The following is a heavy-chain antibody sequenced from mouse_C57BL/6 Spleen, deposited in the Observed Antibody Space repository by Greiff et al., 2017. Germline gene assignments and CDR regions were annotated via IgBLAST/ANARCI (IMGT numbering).Heavy chain of an antibody. J-gene: IGHJ3*01. Sequence: QVQLQQSGPELVKPGASVKISCKASGYAFSSSWMNWVKQRPGKGLEWIGRIYPGDGDTNYNRKFKGKATLTADKSSSTAYMKLSSLTSEDSAVYFCARAYGSSFPFGYWGQGTLVTVSA. CDR3: ARAYGSSFPFGY. D-gene: IGHD1-1*01. CDR1: GYAFSSSW. V-gene: IGHV1-82*01. CDR2: IYPGDGDT.